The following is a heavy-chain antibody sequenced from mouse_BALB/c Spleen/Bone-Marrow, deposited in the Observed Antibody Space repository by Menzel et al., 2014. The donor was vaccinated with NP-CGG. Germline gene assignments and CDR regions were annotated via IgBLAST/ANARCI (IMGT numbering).Heavy chain of an antibody. J-gene: IGHJ4*01. Sequence: QVQLQQSGAELVRPGTSVKVSCKASGYAFTNYLIEWVKQRPGQGLEWIGVINPGSGGTNYNEKFEGKATLTADKSSSTAYMQLSSLTSDDSAVYFCARGGDYGFMDYWGQGTSVTVSS. CDR1: GYAFTNYL. V-gene: IGHV1-54*01. CDR3: ARGGDYGFMDY. CDR2: INPGSGGT. D-gene: IGHD1-2*01.